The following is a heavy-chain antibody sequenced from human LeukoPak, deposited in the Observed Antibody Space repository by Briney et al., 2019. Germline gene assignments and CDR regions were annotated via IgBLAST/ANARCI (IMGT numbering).Heavy chain of an antibody. Sequence: SETLSLTCTVSGGSISSYYWSWIRQPAGKGLECIGRIYTSGSTNYNPSLKSRVTMSVDTSKNQFSLKLSSVTAADTAVYYCARQALLWFGEVENWFDPWGQGTLVTVSS. D-gene: IGHD3-10*01. CDR3: ARQALLWFGEVENWFDP. CDR1: GGSISSYY. CDR2: IYTSGST. V-gene: IGHV4-4*07. J-gene: IGHJ5*02.